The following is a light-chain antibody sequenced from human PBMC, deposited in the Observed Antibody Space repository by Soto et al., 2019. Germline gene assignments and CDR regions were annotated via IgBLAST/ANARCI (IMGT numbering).Light chain of an antibody. J-gene: IGLJ3*02. V-gene: IGLV2-11*01. CDR1: SSDVGGYNY. CDR2: DVS. Sequence: QPVLTQPRSVSGSPGQSVTISCTGTSSDVGGYNYVSWYQQHPGKAPKLMIYDVSKRPSVVPDRFSGSKSGNTASLTISGLQAEDEADYYCCSYAGSYTLVFGGGTKLTVL. CDR3: CSYAGSYTLV.